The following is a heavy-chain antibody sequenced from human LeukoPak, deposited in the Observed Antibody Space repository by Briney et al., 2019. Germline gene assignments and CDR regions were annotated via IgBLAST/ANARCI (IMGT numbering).Heavy chain of an antibody. CDR1: GYTFTGYY. CDR2: INPNSGGT. D-gene: IGHD7-27*01. Sequence: GASVKVSCKASGYTFTGYYMHWVRQAPGQGLEWMGWINPNSGGTNYAQKFQGRVTMTRDTSISTAYMELSRLRSDDTAVYYCARDILTADGTDEDYWGQGTLVTVSS. V-gene: IGHV1-2*02. J-gene: IGHJ4*02. CDR3: ARDILTADGTDEDY.